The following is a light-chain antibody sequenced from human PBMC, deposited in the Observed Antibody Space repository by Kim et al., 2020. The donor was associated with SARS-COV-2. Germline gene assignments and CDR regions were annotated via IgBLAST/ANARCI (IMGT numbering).Light chain of an antibody. Sequence: QSVLTQPPSAYGTPGQRVTISCSGSSSNIGSNTVNWYQQLPGTAPKLLIYSNNQRPSGVPDRFSGSKSGTSASLAISGLQSEDEADYYCAAWDDSLNAVVFGGGTQLTVL. CDR3: AAWDDSLNAVV. J-gene: IGLJ2*01. CDR1: SSNIGSNT. CDR2: SNN. V-gene: IGLV1-44*01.